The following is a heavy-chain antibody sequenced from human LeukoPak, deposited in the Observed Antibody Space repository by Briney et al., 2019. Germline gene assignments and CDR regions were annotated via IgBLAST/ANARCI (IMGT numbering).Heavy chain of an antibody. V-gene: IGHV4-30-4*01. CDR3: ASLNGDPSYWSFDL. D-gene: IGHD4-17*01. CDR2: IYYSGSS. Sequence: SQTLSLTCTVSGGSISSGDYYWSWIRQPPGKGLEWFGYIYYSGSSYYNPSLKSRVTMSVDTSKNQFSLKLSSVTAADTALYYCASLNGDPSYWSFDLWGRGTLVTVSS. J-gene: IGHJ2*01. CDR1: GGSISSGDYY.